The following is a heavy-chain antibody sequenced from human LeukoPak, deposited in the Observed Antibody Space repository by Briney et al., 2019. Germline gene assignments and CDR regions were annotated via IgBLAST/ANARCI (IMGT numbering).Heavy chain of an antibody. CDR1: GFTFSSYA. Sequence: GGSLRLSCAASGFTFSSYAMSWVRQAPGKGLEWVSAISGSGGSTYYADSVKGRFTISRDNSKNTLYLQMNSLRAEDTAVYYCAKESITMVRGVIIRSAFDYWGQGTLVTVSS. CDR3: AKESITMVRGVIIRSAFDY. D-gene: IGHD3-10*01. CDR2: ISGSGGST. J-gene: IGHJ4*02. V-gene: IGHV3-23*01.